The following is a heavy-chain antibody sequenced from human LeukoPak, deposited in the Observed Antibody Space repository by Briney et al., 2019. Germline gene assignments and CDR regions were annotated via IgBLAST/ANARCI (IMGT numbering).Heavy chain of an antibody. D-gene: IGHD3-3*01. CDR1: GYTFTSYG. Sequence: ASVKVSCKASGYTFTSYGISWVRQAPGQGLEWMGWISAYNGNTNYAQKLQGRVTMTIDTSTSTAYMELRSLRSDDTAVYYCAREGPTYHDFWSGYSFDYWGQGTLVTVSS. CDR2: ISAYNGNT. V-gene: IGHV1-18*01. J-gene: IGHJ4*02. CDR3: AREGPTYHDFWSGYSFDY.